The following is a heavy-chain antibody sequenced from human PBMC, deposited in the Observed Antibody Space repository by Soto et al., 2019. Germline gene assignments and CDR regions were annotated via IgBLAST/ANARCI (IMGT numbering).Heavy chain of an antibody. CDR2: ISWDGGRT. Sequence: GGSLRLSCAASGFSFEDYTMHWVRHTPGKGPEWISLISWDGGRTLYSDSVKGRFIISRDNSKNSLYLQMNSLTTEDTALYFCARDSYDVLTGQKPYFDHWGQGTLVTVSS. V-gene: IGHV3-43*01. J-gene: IGHJ4*02. D-gene: IGHD3-9*01. CDR3: ARDSYDVLTGQKPYFDH. CDR1: GFSFEDYT.